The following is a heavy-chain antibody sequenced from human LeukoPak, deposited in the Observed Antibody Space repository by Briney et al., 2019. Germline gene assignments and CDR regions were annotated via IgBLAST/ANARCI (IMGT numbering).Heavy chain of an antibody. V-gene: IGHV1-18*01. CDR3: ARIHYDILTGYYMNYYYYMDV. CDR2: ISTYDDNI. D-gene: IGHD3-9*01. J-gene: IGHJ6*03. Sequence: ASVKVSCKASGYTFTTYGLSRVRQAPGQGLEWLGWISTYDDNIKYAQSLQGRLTLTIDTSTSTAYMELRSLTAADTAVYYCARIHYDILTGYYMNYYYYMDVWGKGTTVTVSS. CDR1: GYTFTTYG.